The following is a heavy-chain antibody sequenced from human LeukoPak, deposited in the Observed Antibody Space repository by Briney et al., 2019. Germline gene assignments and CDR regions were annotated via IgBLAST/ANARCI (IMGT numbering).Heavy chain of an antibody. CDR1: GFTFSSYW. J-gene: IGHJ5*02. Sequence: GGSLRLSCAASGFTFSSYWMHWVRQAPGKGLVWVSRINSDGSSTSYADSVKGRFTISRDNAKNTLYLQMNSLRAEDTAVYYCARDQDYYGSGSYYKAWGQGTLVTVSS. CDR2: INSDGSST. CDR3: ARDQDYYGSGSYYKA. D-gene: IGHD3-10*01. V-gene: IGHV3-74*01.